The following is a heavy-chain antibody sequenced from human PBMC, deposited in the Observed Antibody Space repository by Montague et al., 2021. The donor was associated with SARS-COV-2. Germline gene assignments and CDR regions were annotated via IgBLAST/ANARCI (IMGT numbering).Heavy chain of an antibody. CDR2: INHSGST. J-gene: IGHJ6*02. V-gene: IGHV4-34*01. CDR3: ARSGWVQPVRARYYYYYGMDV. D-gene: IGHD6-6*01. Sequence: SETLSLTCAVYGGSFSGYYWSWIRQPPGTGLEWIGEINHSGSTNYNPSLKSRVTISVDTSKTQFPLKLSLVTAADTAVYYCARSGWVQPVRARYYYYYGMDVWGQGTTVTVSS. CDR1: GGSFSGYY.